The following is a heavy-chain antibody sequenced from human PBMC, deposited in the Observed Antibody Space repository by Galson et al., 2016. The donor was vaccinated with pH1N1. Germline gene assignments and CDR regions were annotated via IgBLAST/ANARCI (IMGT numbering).Heavy chain of an antibody. CDR1: GGTFGSYG. V-gene: IGHV1-69*13. CDR2: IIPIFNTA. J-gene: IGHJ2*01. Sequence: SVKGSCKASGGTFGSYGINWVRQAPGQGVEWMGGIIPIFNTAKYAQNFQGRVTITADESTTTAYMELSSLRSEDTAVYYCAREDYYDTDLSDWYFHLWGRGTLLTVSS. CDR3: AREDYYDTDLSDWYFHL. D-gene: IGHD3-22*01.